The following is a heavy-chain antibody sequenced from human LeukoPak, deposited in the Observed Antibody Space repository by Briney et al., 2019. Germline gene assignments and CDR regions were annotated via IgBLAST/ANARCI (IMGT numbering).Heavy chain of an antibody. CDR1: GGSISSYY. V-gene: IGHV4-59*01. CDR2: IYYSGST. J-gene: IGHJ5*02. CDR3: ARGMYYGSGTERWFDP. Sequence: PSETLSLTCTVSGGSISSYYWSWIRQPPGKGLEWIGYIYYSGSTNYNPSLKSRVTISVDTSKNQFSLKLSSVTAADTAVYYCARGMYYGSGTERWFDPWGQGTLVTVSS. D-gene: IGHD3-10*01.